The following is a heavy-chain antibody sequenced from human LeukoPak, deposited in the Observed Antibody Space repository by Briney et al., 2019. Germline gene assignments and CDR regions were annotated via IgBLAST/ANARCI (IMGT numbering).Heavy chain of an antibody. CDR1: GFTFSSSW. Sequence: PGGSLRLSCAASGFTFSSSWMSWVRQAPGKGLEWVANIKQDGSEKKYVDSVKGRFTISRDNAKNTLYLQMNSLRAEDTAVYYCARGTYSSGWYPDTFDIWGQGTMVTVSS. V-gene: IGHV3-7*01. CDR2: IKQDGSEK. CDR3: ARGTYSSGWYPDTFDI. D-gene: IGHD6-19*01. J-gene: IGHJ3*02.